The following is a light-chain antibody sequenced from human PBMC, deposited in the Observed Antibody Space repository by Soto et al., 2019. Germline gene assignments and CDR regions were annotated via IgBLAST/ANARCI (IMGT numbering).Light chain of an antibody. J-gene: IGKJ2*01. V-gene: IGKV3-11*01. Sequence: LSLSPGEGATLSCRASQSVSNYIAWYQQKPGQAPRVLIYDASNRAAGVPARFSGSGSGTDFTLTISSLEPEDFAVYYCQQRSSWYSFGQGTKVDIK. CDR3: QQRSSWYS. CDR2: DAS. CDR1: QSVSNY.